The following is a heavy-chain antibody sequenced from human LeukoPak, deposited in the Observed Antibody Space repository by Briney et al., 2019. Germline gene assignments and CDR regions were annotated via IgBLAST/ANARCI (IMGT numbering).Heavy chain of an antibody. CDR3: ARGSPNYYGSGSYYNFAFDI. V-gene: IGHV4-38-2*02. CDR2: IYHSGST. CDR1: GYSISSGYY. D-gene: IGHD3-10*01. Sequence: SETLSLTCTVSGYSISSGYYWGWIRQPPGKGLEWIGSIYHSGSTYYNPSLKSRVTISVDTSKNQFSLKLSSVTAADTAVYYCARGSPNYYGSGSYYNFAFDIWGQGTMVTVSS. J-gene: IGHJ3*02.